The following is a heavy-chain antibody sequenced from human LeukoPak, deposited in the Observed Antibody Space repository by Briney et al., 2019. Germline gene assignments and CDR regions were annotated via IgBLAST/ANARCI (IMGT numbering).Heavy chain of an antibody. J-gene: IGHJ4*02. CDR3: ARDTVGVTDY. Sequence: GGSLRLSCAASGFTVSSNYMSWVRQPPGKGLEWVSVIYSGGSTYYADSVKGRFTISRDNSKNTLYIQMNSLRAEDTALYYCARDTVGVTDYWGQGTLVTVSS. CDR1: GFTVSSNY. D-gene: IGHD1-26*01. CDR2: IYSGGST. V-gene: IGHV3-66*01.